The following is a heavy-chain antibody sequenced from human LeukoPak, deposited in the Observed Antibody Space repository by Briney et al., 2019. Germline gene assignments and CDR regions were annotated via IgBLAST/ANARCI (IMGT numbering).Heavy chain of an antibody. V-gene: IGHV1-18*01. Sequence: ASVKVSCKASGYTFTSYGISWVRQAPGQGLEWMGWISAYNGNTNYAQKLQGRVTMTTDTSTSTAYMGLRSLRSDDTAVYYCARTDYYDPADAFGIWGQGTMVTVSS. CDR1: GYTFTSYG. CDR3: ARTDYYDPADAFGI. J-gene: IGHJ3*02. CDR2: ISAYNGNT. D-gene: IGHD3-22*01.